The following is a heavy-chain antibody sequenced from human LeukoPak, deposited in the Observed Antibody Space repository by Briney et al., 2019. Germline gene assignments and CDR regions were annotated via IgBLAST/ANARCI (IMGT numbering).Heavy chain of an antibody. D-gene: IGHD1-26*01. CDR2: IYYSGTT. J-gene: IGHJ4*02. V-gene: IGHV4-59*01. Sequence: SETLSLTCTVSGGSIGRYYWNWIRQPPGKGLEWIGYIYYSGTTNYNPSLKSRVTISVDTSKNQFSLKLSSVTAADTAVYYCASERIAGGYWGQGTLVTASS. CDR3: ASERIAGGY. CDR1: GGSIGRYY.